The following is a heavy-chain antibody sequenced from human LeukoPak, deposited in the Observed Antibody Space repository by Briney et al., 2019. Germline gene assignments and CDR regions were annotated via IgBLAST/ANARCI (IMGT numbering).Heavy chain of an antibody. CDR3: AKDPYSSSWYKSWFDP. J-gene: IGHJ5*02. CDR1: GFTFDDYA. D-gene: IGHD6-13*01. CDR2: ISWNSGSI. V-gene: IGHV3-9*01. Sequence: GESLRLSCAASGFTFDDYAMHWVRQAPGKGLEWVSGISWNSGSIGYADSAKGRFTISRDNAKNSLYLQMNSLRAEDTALYYCAKDPYSSSWYKSWFDPWGQGTLVTVSS.